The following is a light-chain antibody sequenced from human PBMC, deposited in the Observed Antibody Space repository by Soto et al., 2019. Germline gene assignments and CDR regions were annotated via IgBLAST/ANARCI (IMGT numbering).Light chain of an antibody. CDR3: QQFTTLPPNT. Sequence: SVLRISLATLSLSPKERASLYCRVSQSVSSYLAWYQQKPGQAPRLLIYDASNRATGIPARFSGSGSGTEFTLTIRSLQSEDFAVYYFQQFTTLPPNTFDEGTRLEIK. J-gene: IGKJ5*01. CDR2: DAS. V-gene: IGKV3-11*01. CDR1: QSVSSY.